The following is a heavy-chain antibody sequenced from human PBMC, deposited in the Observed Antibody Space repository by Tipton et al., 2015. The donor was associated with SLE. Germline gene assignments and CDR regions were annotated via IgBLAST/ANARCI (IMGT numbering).Heavy chain of an antibody. CDR1: GYSISSGYY. CDR2: IYHSGST. CDR3: ATTYDTFPAYFDY. J-gene: IGHJ4*02. D-gene: IGHD3-22*01. V-gene: IGHV4-38-2*01. Sequence: TLSLTCAVSGYSISSGYYWGWIRQPPGKGLGWIGSIYHSGSTYYNPSLKRRVTISVDTSKNQFSLKLSSVTAANTAVYYCATTYDTFPAYFDYWGQGTLVTVSS.